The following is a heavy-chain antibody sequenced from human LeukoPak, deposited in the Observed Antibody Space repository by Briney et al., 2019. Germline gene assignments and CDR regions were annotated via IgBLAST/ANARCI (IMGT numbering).Heavy chain of an antibody. CDR2: IRGRGVST. V-gene: IGHV3-23*01. Sequence: GGSLRLSCAASGFTFSSYAMSWVRQAPGKGLEWVSGIRGRGVSTYYEGSVKGRFNISRDNSKNTLYLQMNSLRAEDTAVYYCAKVYVGAGSDYYYMDVWGKGTTVTVSS. CDR3: AKVYVGAGSDYYYMDV. CDR1: GFTFSSYA. D-gene: IGHD3-10*01. J-gene: IGHJ6*03.